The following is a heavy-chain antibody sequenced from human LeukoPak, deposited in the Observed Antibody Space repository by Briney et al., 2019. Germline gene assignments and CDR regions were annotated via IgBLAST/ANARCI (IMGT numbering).Heavy chain of an antibody. CDR3: ARAREVTGLTP. CDR2: INPNSGGT. D-gene: IGHD3-9*01. CDR1: GYTFTGYY. Sequence: ASVKVSCKASGYTFTGYYMHWVRQAPGQGLEWMGWINPNSGGTNYAQKFQGRVTVTRDTSISTVYMDLSSLTYDDTAIYYCARAREVTGLTPWGQGTLVTVSS. J-gene: IGHJ5*02. V-gene: IGHV1-2*02.